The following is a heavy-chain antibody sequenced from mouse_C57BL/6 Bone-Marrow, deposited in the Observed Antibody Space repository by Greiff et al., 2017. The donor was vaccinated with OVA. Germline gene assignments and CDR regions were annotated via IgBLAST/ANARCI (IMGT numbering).Heavy chain of an antibody. V-gene: IGHV2-2*01. CDR2: IWSGGST. CDR3: ARSWDLDY. Sequence: VKLMESGPGLVQPSQSLSITCTVSGFSLTSYGVHWVRQSPGKGLEWLGVIWSGGSTAYNAAFISRLSISKDNSKSQVFLKMNGLQADDTAIYYCARSWDLDYWGQGTTLTVSS. CDR1: GFSLTSYG. D-gene: IGHD4-1*01. J-gene: IGHJ2*01.